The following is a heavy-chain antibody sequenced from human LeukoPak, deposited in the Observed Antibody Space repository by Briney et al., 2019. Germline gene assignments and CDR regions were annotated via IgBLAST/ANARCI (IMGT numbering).Heavy chain of an antibody. Sequence: GGSLRLSCAASGFTYSSYSMNWVRQAPGKGLEWVAVIWYDGSNRYYADSVKGRFTISRDNSKNTLYLQMNSLRAEGTAVYYCTKGGPYCSGGSCYYFDYWGQGTLVTVSS. CDR1: GFTYSSYS. V-gene: IGHV3-33*08. J-gene: IGHJ4*02. CDR3: TKGGPYCSGGSCYYFDY. CDR2: IWYDGSNR. D-gene: IGHD2-15*01.